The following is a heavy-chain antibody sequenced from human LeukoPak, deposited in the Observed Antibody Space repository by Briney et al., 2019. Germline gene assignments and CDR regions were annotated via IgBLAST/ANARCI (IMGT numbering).Heavy chain of an antibody. J-gene: IGHJ5*02. V-gene: IGHV4-59*08. D-gene: IGHD6-13*01. CDR2: IYYSGST. CDR3: ARSSSWYLDWFDP. CDR1: GGSISSYY. Sequence: SETLSLTCTVSGGSISSYYWSWIRQPPGKGLEWIGYIYYSGSTNYNPSLESRVTISVDTSKNQFSLKLSSVTAADTAVYYCARSSSWYLDWFDPWGQGTLVTVSS.